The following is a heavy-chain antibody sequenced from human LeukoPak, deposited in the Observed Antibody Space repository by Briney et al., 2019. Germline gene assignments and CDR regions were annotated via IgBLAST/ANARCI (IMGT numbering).Heavy chain of an antibody. D-gene: IGHD2-2*01. J-gene: IGHJ4*02. CDR2: IIPILGIA. CDR3: ARYHCSSTSCYGYIDY. CDR1: GGTFSSYA. Sequence: ASVKVSCKASGGTFSSYAISWVRQAPGQGLEWMGRIIPILGIANYAQKFQGRVTITADKSTSTAYMELSSLRSEDTAVYYCARYHCSSTSCYGYIDYWGQGTLVTVSS. V-gene: IGHV1-69*04.